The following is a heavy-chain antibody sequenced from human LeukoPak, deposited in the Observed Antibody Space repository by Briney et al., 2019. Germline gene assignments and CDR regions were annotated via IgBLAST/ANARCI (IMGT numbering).Heavy chain of an antibody. J-gene: IGHJ5*02. CDR3: AREYYYDSSGRTNWFDP. CDR1: GGSISSSGYY. D-gene: IGHD3-22*01. Sequence: PSETLSLTCTVSGGSISSSGYYWGWIRQPPGKGLEWIGSVDYTGITSHSPSLKSRVTISGDTSKNQFSLKVSSVSAADTGVYYCAREYYYDSSGRTNWFDPWGQGTLVNVSS. V-gene: IGHV4-39*02. CDR2: VDYTGIT.